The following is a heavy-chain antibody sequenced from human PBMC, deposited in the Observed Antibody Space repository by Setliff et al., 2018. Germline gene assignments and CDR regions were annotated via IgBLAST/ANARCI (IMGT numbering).Heavy chain of an antibody. D-gene: IGHD3-22*01. CDR2: IIPIFGTA. CDR3: ATGLPYYDSSGYYLFDY. J-gene: IGHJ4*02. CDR1: GYTFTSYY. V-gene: IGHV1-46*01. Sequence: ASVKVSCKASGYTFTSYYMHWVRQAPGQGLEWMGRIIPIFGTANYAQKFQGRVTMTEDTSTDTAYMELSSLRSEDTAVYYCATGLPYYDSSGYYLFDYWGQGTLVTVSS.